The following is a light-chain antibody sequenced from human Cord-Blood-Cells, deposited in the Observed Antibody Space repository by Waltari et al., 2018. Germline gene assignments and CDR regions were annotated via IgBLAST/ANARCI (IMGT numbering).Light chain of an antibody. Sequence: DIQMTQSTSSLSASVGARLTITCRASQSISSYLNWYQQKPGKAPKLLIYAASSLQSGVPSRFSGSGSGTDFTLTISSLQPEDFATYYCQQSYSTSITFGQGTRLEIK. CDR1: QSISSY. V-gene: IGKV1-39*01. CDR3: QQSYSTSIT. CDR2: AAS. J-gene: IGKJ5*01.